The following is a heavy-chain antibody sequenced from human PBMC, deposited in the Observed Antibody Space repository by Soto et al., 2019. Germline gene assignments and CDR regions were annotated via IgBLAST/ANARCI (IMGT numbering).Heavy chain of an antibody. CDR2: ISSSSTTI. V-gene: IGHV3-48*02. Sequence: GGSLRLSCAASGFTFSSYGMNWVRQATGKGLEWVSYISSSSTTIYYADSVKGRFTIFRDNAKNSLYLQLNSLRDEDTAVYYCARSPYYYDSSNYYGYWGQGT. D-gene: IGHD3-22*01. CDR1: GFTFSSYG. CDR3: ARSPYYYDSSNYYGY. J-gene: IGHJ4*02.